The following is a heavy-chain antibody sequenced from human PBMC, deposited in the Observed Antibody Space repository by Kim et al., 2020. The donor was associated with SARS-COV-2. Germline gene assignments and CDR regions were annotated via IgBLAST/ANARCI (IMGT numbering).Heavy chain of an antibody. CDR2: T. D-gene: IGHD5-18*01. Sequence: TKYPRKFQGRVTITRDTSASTAYMELSSLRSEDTAVYYCARSKDTALGYRGQGTLVTVSS. CDR3: ARSKDTALGY. V-gene: IGHV1-3*01. J-gene: IGHJ4*02.